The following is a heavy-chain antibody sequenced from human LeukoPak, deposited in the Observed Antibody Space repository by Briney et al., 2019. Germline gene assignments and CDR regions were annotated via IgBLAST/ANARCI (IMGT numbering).Heavy chain of an antibody. D-gene: IGHD6-13*01. CDR2: ISGSGGST. V-gene: IGHV3-23*01. CDR1: GFTFSSYA. J-gene: IGHJ5*02. Sequence: HPGGSLRLSCAASGFTFSSYAMSWVRQAPGKGLEWVSAISGSGGSTYCADSVKGRFTISRDNAKNSLYLQMNSLRAEDTAVYYCARDGSSSWYNWFDPWGQGTLVTVSS. CDR3: ARDGSSSWYNWFDP.